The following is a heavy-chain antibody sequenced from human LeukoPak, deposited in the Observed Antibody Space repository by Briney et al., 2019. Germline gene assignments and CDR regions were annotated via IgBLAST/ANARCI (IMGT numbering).Heavy chain of an antibody. D-gene: IGHD3-3*01. J-gene: IGHJ4*02. V-gene: IGHV3-48*01. CDR3: AREGGRITIFGVVPYYFDY. Sequence: QTGGSLRLSCAASGFTFSSYSMNWVRQAPGKGLEWVSYISSSSSTIYYADSVKGRFTISRDNAKNSLYLQMNSLRAEDTAVYYCAREGGRITIFGVVPYYFDYWGQGTLVTVSS. CDR2: ISSSSSTI. CDR1: GFTFSSYS.